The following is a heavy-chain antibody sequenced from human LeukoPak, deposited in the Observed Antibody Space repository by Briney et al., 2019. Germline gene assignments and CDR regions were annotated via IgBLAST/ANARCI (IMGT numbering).Heavy chain of an antibody. Sequence: GGSLRLSCAASGFTFDDYAMHWVRQDPGKGLEWVSGISWNSGSIGYADSVKGRFTISRDNAKNSLYLQMNSLRAEDTALYYCAKAIYADSSGYYYEDAFDIWGQGTMVTVSS. CDR3: AKAIYADSSGYYYEDAFDI. CDR2: ISWNSGSI. J-gene: IGHJ3*02. V-gene: IGHV3-9*01. D-gene: IGHD3-22*01. CDR1: GFTFDDYA.